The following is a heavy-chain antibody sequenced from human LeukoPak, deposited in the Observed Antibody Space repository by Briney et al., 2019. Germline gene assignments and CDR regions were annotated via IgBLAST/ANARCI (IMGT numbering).Heavy chain of an antibody. D-gene: IGHD5-12*01. CDR1: GFTFSTYA. J-gene: IGHJ4*02. Sequence: PGGSLRLSCVASGFTFSTYAMGWARQAPGKGLEWVSGISDGVGSAYYADSVKGRFTISRDNSKNTLYLQMNSLRAEDTAVYYCAKVIISGYDSLQPFDYWGQGTLVTVSS. CDR2: ISDGVGSA. V-gene: IGHV3-23*01. CDR3: AKVIISGYDSLQPFDY.